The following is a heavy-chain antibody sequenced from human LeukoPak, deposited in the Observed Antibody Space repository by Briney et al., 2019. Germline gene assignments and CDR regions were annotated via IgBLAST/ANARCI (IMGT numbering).Heavy chain of an antibody. D-gene: IGHD3-3*01. Sequence: GGSLRLSCAASGFTFSNAWMNWVRQAPGKGLEWVGRIKSKTDGGTTDYAAPVKGRFTISRDDSKSTLYLQMNSLKTEDTAVYYCVRARYSVEWLSNYYYGMDVWGQGTTVTVSS. V-gene: IGHV3-15*07. CDR2: IKSKTDGGTT. J-gene: IGHJ6*02. CDR1: GFTFSNAW. CDR3: VRARYSVEWLSNYYYGMDV.